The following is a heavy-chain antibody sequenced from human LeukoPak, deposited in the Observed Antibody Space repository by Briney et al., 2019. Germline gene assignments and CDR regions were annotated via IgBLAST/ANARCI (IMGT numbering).Heavy chain of an antibody. Sequence: KASETLSLTCTVSGGSISSYYWSWIRQPPGKGLEWIGYIYYSGSTNYNPSLKSRVTISVDTSKNQFSLRLSSVTAADTAVYYCARDGAFRAFDIWGQGTMVTVSS. J-gene: IGHJ3*02. CDR3: ARDGAFRAFDI. CDR1: GGSISSYY. D-gene: IGHD2-15*01. V-gene: IGHV4-59*01. CDR2: IYYSGST.